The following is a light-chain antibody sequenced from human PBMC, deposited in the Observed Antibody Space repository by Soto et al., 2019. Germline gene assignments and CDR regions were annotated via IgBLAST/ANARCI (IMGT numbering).Light chain of an antibody. CDR2: DVS. CDR3: CSYAGSYTFVV. V-gene: IGLV2-11*01. J-gene: IGLJ2*01. CDR1: SNDIGGYNY. Sequence: QSVLTQPRSVSGSPGQAVTISCTGTSNDIGGYNYVSWYQQHPDKAPKLMIFDVSQRPSGGPDRFSGSKSGNTASLTISGLQAEDEADYYCCSYAGSYTFVVFGGGTKLTVL.